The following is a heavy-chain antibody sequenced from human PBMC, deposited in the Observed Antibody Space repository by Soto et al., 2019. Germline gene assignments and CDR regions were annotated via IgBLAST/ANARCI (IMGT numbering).Heavy chain of an antibody. Sequence: EVQLVESGGGLVQPGGSLRLSCAASGFTFSSYWMTWVRQAPGKGLEWVANIKEDGSEIYQVDSVKGRFTFSRDNAKKSLFLQMYSLRADDTAVYYCARLVATGGVDQFDYWGQGTLVTVSS. CDR3: ARLVATGGVDQFDY. J-gene: IGHJ4*02. D-gene: IGHD2-8*02. CDR2: IKEDGSEI. CDR1: GFTFSSYW. V-gene: IGHV3-7*05.